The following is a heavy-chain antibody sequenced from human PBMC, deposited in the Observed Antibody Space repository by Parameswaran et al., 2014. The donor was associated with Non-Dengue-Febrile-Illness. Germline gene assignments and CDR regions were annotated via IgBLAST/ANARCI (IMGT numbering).Heavy chain of an antibody. D-gene: IGHD4-23*01. Sequence: WIRQPPGKGLEWVSGISWNSGSIGYADSVKGRFTISRDNAKNSLYLQMNSLRAEDTALYYCAKDSYGGNVRYYMDVWGKGTTVTVSS. CDR3: AKDSYGGNVRYYMDV. CDR2: ISWNSGSI. J-gene: IGHJ6*03. V-gene: IGHV3-9*01.